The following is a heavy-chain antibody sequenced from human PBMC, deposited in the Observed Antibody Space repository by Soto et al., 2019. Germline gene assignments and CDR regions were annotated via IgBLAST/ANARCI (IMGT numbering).Heavy chain of an antibody. CDR2: IYYSGST. CDR1: GGSISSSSYY. Sequence: QLQLQESGPGLVKPSETLSLTCTVSGGSISSSSYYWGWIRQPPGQGLEWIGSIYYSGSTYYNPSIKCRVTISVYTSKNQFSLMLSSVTAADTGVYYCARQVPPRARKNYYDILTGYPSYNWFDPWGQGTLVTVSS. CDR3: ARQVPPRARKNYYDILTGYPSYNWFDP. D-gene: IGHD3-9*01. J-gene: IGHJ5*02. V-gene: IGHV4-39*01.